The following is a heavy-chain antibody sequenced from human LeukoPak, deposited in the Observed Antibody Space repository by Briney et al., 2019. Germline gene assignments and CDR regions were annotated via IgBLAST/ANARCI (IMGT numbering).Heavy chain of an antibody. CDR3: AIIGGKYGGNTEHYYYMDV. CDR1: GGTFSSYA. Sequence: ASVKVSCKASGGTFSSYAISWVRQAPGQGLEWMGGIIPIFGTANYAQKFQGRVTITTDESTSTAYMELSSLRSEDTAVYYCAIIGGKYGGNTEHYYYMDVWGKGTTVTVSS. CDR2: IIPIFGTA. D-gene: IGHD4-23*01. J-gene: IGHJ6*03. V-gene: IGHV1-69*05.